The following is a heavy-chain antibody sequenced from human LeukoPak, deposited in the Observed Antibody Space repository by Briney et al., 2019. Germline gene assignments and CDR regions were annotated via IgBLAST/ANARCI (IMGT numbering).Heavy chain of an antibody. D-gene: IGHD3-22*01. J-gene: IGHJ4*02. CDR3: ASLKGLFDYFDY. CDR2: LYNAGST. CDR1: GGSIRSSYYY. V-gene: IGHV3-53*01. Sequence: PSETLSLTCTVSGGSIRSSYYYWGWIRQPPGKGLEWVSVLYNAGSTYYADSVKGRFTISRDNSKNTLYLQMYSLRAEDTAVYYCASLKGLFDYFDYWGQGILVTVYS.